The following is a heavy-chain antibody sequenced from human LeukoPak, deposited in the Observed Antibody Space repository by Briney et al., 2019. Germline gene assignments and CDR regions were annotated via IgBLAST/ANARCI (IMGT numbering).Heavy chain of an antibody. J-gene: IGHJ6*02. V-gene: IGHV3-74*01. CDR2: INNDGSSA. CDR1: GFTFNNYW. D-gene: IGHD1-1*01. CDR3: ARRGTGHGMDV. Sequence: GGSLRLSCAASGFTFNNYWIHWVRQVPGKGLVWVSRINNDGSSASYVDSVKGRFTISRDNAKNTLFLQMNSLRAEDTAVYYCARRGTGHGMDVWGQGTTVIVSS.